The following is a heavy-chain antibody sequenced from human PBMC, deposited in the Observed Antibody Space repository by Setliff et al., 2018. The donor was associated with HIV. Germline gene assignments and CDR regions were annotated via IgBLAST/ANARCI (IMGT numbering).Heavy chain of an antibody. Sequence: PGGSLRLSCAASGFTFSSYSMNWVRQTPGKGLEWISYISATGTIKYADSVKGRFTISRDNAKNTLDLQMNSLRAEVTGVYYCARLWSYDYVWGSYRPVDYWGRGTLVTVSS. CDR1: GFTFSSYS. D-gene: IGHD3-16*02. CDR2: ISATGTI. CDR3: ARLWSYDYVWGSYRPVDY. J-gene: IGHJ4*02. V-gene: IGHV3-48*01.